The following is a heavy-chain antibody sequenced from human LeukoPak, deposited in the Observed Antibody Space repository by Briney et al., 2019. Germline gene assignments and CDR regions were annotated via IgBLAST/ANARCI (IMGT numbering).Heavy chain of an antibody. CDR3: AREAAWGNWYFDL. CDR2: IKPDGSAQ. V-gene: IGHV3-7*01. Sequence: GGSLRLSCAASGFTFSNYWMTWVRQAPGKGLEWVANIKPDGSAQYYADSVRGRFTISRDSAKNSVFLQMNSLRYDDTALYYCAREAAWGNWYFDLWGRGTLVTVSS. J-gene: IGHJ2*01. CDR1: GFTFSNYW. D-gene: IGHD3-16*01.